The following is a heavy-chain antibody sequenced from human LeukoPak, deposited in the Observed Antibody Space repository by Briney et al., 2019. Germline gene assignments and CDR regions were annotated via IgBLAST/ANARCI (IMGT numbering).Heavy chain of an antibody. D-gene: IGHD2-21*02. CDR3: ARVRLAYCGGDCYSTKFDY. CDR2: INHSGST. CDR1: GGSFSGYY. J-gene: IGHJ4*02. V-gene: IGHV4-34*01. Sequence: SETLSLTCAVYGGSFSGYYRSWIRQPPGKGLEWIGEINHSGSTNYNPSLKIRVTISVDTSKNQFSLKLSSVTAADTAVYYCARVRLAYCGGDCYSTKFDYWGQGTLVTVSS.